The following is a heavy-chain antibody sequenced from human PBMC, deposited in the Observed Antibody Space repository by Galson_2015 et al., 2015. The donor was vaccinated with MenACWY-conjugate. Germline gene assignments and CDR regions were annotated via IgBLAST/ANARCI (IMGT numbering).Heavy chain of an antibody. D-gene: IGHD3-16*02. V-gene: IGHV4-34*01. Sequence: ATLSLTCVVSGGSFSDYFWTWIRRPPGKGLEWIGEVNENGGATYSPSLKSRVSISLDTSKSHVSLRLTSVPAADTAVYYCARASGYDYLWWDYRFRALDVWGQGTMAIVSS. J-gene: IGHJ3*01. CDR1: GGSFSDYF. CDR3: ARASGYDYLWWDYRFRALDV. CDR2: VNENGGA.